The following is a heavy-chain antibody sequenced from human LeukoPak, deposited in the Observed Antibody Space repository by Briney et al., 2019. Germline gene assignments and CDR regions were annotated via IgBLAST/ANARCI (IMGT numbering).Heavy chain of an antibody. CDR3: ARHGRYYDSSGYYYSGAFDI. D-gene: IGHD3-22*01. CDR2: INHSGST. J-gene: IGHJ3*02. CDR1: GGSFSGYY. Sequence: PSETLSLTCAVYGGSFSGYYWSWIRQPPGKGLEWIGEINHSGSTNYNPSLKSRVTISVDTSKNQFSLKLSSVTAADTAVYYCARHGRYYDSSGYYYSGAFDIWGQGTMVTVSS. V-gene: IGHV4-34*01.